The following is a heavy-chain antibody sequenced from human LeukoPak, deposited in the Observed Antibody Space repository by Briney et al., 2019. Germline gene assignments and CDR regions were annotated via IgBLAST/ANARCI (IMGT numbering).Heavy chain of an antibody. V-gene: IGHV1-69*06. CDR2: INPIFGTA. CDR3: AREGYYYDSSSYYFWDY. D-gene: IGHD3-22*01. Sequence: SVKVSFKPSGGTFINHAISWVRQAPGQGLEWMGRINPIFGTANYAQKFQGRVTIFADNSTSPAYMELSSLRSEDTAVYYCAREGYYYDSSSYYFWDYWGQGALVTVSS. CDR1: GGTFINHA. J-gene: IGHJ4*02.